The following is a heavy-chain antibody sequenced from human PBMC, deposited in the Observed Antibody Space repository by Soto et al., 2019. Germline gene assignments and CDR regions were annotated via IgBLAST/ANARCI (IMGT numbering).Heavy chain of an antibody. V-gene: IGHV1-46*03. J-gene: IGHJ4*02. Sequence: QAQLVQSGAEVKKPGASVKVSCKASGYTFTSYYMHWVRQAPGQGLEWMGIINPSGGSTSYAQKFQGRVTMTRDTSTSTVYMELSSLSSEDTAVYYCARVPTMVRIFDYWGQGTLVTVSS. D-gene: IGHD3-10*01. CDR1: GYTFTSYY. CDR2: INPSGGST. CDR3: ARVPTMVRIFDY.